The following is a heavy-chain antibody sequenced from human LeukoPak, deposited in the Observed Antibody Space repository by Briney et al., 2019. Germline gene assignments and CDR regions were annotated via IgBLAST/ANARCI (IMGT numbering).Heavy chain of an antibody. Sequence: PGGSLRLSCAASGFACGNYAMGWVRQAPGKELEWVSSIDSSGTYTPSAESVKGRFTISRDNSENTMYLQLNSLRAEDTAVYSCAKISTVTENFDHWGQGTLVTVSS. CDR1: GFACGNYA. V-gene: IGHV3-23*05. CDR2: IDSSGTYT. CDR3: AKISTVTENFDH. D-gene: IGHD4-17*01. J-gene: IGHJ4*02.